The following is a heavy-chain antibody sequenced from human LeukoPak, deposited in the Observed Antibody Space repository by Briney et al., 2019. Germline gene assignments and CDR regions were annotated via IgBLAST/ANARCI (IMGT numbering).Heavy chain of an antibody. Sequence: GASVEVSCKASGYTFTGYYMHWVRQAPGQGLEWMGWINPNSGGTNYAQKFQGRVTMTRDTSISTAYMELSSLRSEDTAVYHCARDPGGFDGYFDYWGQGTLVTVSS. CDR1: GYTFTGYY. CDR3: ARDPGGFDGYFDY. CDR2: INPNSGGT. V-gene: IGHV1-2*02. D-gene: IGHD3-16*01. J-gene: IGHJ4*02.